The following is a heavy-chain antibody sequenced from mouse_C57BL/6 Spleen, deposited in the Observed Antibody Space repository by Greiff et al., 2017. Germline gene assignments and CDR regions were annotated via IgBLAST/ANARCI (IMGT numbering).Heavy chain of an antibody. V-gene: IGHV1-82*01. Sequence: QVQLQQSGPELVKPGASVKISCKASGYAFSSSWMNWVKQRPGKGLEWIGRIYPGDGDTNYNGKFKGKATLTADKSSSTAYMQLSSLTSEDSAVYFCAREGLIHDGYYGAMDYWGQGTSVTVSS. CDR3: AREGLIHDGYYGAMDY. D-gene: IGHD2-3*01. J-gene: IGHJ4*01. CDR2: IYPGDGDT. CDR1: GYAFSSSW.